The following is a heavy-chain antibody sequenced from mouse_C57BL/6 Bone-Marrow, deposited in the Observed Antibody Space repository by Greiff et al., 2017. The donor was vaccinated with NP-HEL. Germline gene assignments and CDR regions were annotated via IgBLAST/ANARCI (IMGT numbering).Heavy chain of an antibody. V-gene: IGHV14-4*01. Sequence: VHVKQSGAELVRPGASVKLSCTASGFNIKDDYMHWVKQRPEQGLEWIGWIDPENGDTEYASKFQGKATITADTSSNTAYLQLSSLTSEDTAVYYWTRITTVVEGYFDYWGQGTTLTVSS. J-gene: IGHJ2*01. CDR3: TRITTVVEGYFDY. CDR1: GFNIKDDY. CDR2: IDPENGDT. D-gene: IGHD1-1*01.